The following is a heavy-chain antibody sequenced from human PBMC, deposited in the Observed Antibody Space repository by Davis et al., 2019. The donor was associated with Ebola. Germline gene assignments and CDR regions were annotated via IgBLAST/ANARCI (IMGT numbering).Heavy chain of an antibody. CDR1: GGSIRTNW. V-gene: IGHV4-4*02. D-gene: IGHD2-21*02. CDR3: GRVCGNGCSGIDY. J-gene: IGHJ4*02. CDR2: IDHSGNT. Sequence: MPSETLSLTCAVSGGSIRTNWWSWVRQSPGKGLEWIGEIDHSGNTNYNPSLKSRVTLSVDKSKNQFSLNLNSVTAADTAVYYCGRVCGNGCSGIDYWGQGTLVTVSS.